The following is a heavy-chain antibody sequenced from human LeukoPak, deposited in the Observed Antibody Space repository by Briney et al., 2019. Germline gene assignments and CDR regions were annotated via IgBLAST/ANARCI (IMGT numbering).Heavy chain of an antibody. Sequence: GGSLRLPCEASGFTFSSYAMSWVRQAPGKGLEWVSSITGSGGDTYYADSVKGRFTISRDNSKNTLYLQMSSLRAEDTAVYYCATYTVTPRHFDYWGQGTLVTVSS. CDR1: GFTFSSYA. V-gene: IGHV3-23*01. CDR2: ITGSGGDT. CDR3: ATYTVTPRHFDY. J-gene: IGHJ4*02. D-gene: IGHD4-17*01.